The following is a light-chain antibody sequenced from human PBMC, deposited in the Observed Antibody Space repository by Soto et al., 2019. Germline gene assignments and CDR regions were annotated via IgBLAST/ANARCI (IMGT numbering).Light chain of an antibody. CDR2: KAS. CDR3: QQSYSTPIT. J-gene: IGKJ5*01. Sequence: DIQMTQSPSTLSASVGDRVTITCRASQSIGIKLAWYQQRPGKAPKLLIYKASSLESGVPSRFSGSGSGTDFTLTISSLQPEDFATYYCQQSYSTPITFGQGTRLEIK. V-gene: IGKV1-5*03. CDR1: QSIGIK.